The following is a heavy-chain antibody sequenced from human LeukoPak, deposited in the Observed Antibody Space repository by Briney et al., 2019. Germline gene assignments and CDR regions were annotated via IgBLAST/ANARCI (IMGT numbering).Heavy chain of an antibody. CDR3: ARHVSSMVRGGTFDY. V-gene: IGHV4-39*01. Sequence: SETLSLTCTVSGGSISSSSYYWGWIRQPPGKGLEWIGSIYYSGSTYDNPSLKSRVTISVDTSKNQFSLKLSSVTAADTAVYYCARHVSSMVRGGTFDYWGQGTLVTVSS. D-gene: IGHD3-10*01. CDR2: IYYSGST. J-gene: IGHJ4*02. CDR1: GGSISSSSYY.